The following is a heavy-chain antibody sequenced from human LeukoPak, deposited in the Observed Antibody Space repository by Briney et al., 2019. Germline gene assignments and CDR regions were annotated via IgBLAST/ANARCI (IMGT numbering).Heavy chain of an antibody. J-gene: IGHJ4*02. D-gene: IGHD1-14*01. Sequence: KASETLSLTCTVSGGSISSYYWSWIRQPPGKGLEWIGYIYYSGRTNYNPSLKSRVTISVDTSKNQFSLKLSSVTAADTAVYYCARVRSWSGYFDYWGQGTLVTVSS. CDR3: ARVRSWSGYFDY. V-gene: IGHV4-59*01. CDR1: GGSISSYY. CDR2: IYYSGRT.